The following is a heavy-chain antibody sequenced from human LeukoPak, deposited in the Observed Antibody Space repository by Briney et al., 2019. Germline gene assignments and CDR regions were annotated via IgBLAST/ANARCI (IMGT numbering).Heavy chain of an antibody. V-gene: IGHV3-53*01. J-gene: IGHJ5*02. CDR2: IYSGGST. D-gene: IGHD4-11*01. CDR1: GFTVSSNY. CDR3: ASRATVTTDRFRFDP. Sequence: GGSLRLSCAASGFTVSSNYMSWVRQAPGKGLKWVSVIYSGGSTYYADSVEGRFTISRDNSKNTLYLQMNSLRAEDTAVYYCASRATVTTDRFRFDPWGQGTLVTVSS.